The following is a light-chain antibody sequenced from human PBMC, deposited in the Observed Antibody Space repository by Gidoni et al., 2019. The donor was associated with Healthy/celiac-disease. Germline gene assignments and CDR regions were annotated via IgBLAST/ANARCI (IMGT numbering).Light chain of an antibody. CDR3: QQSYSTPLT. V-gene: IGKV1-39*01. CDR2: AAS. Sequence: DIKMTQSPSSLSASVGDRVTITSRASQSISSYLNWYQQKPGKAPTLLLYAASSLQSGVPSRCSGSGSGTDFTLTISRLQPEDLANYYCQQSYSTPLTFGPGTKVDIK. CDR1: QSISSY. J-gene: IGKJ3*01.